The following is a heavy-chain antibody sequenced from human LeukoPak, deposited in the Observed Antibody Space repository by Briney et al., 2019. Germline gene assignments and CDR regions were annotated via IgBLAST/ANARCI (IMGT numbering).Heavy chain of an antibody. CDR1: GISFSTYA. J-gene: IGHJ4*02. Sequence: RAGGSLRLSCAASGISFSTYAMSWVRQAPGKGLQWVSTISGSGGSTYYADSVKGRFTISRDNSKNTLYLQMNSLRAEDTAVYYCARRPGLERYYFDYWGQGTLVTVSS. CDR2: ISGSGGST. D-gene: IGHD1-1*01. V-gene: IGHV3-23*01. CDR3: ARRPGLERYYFDY.